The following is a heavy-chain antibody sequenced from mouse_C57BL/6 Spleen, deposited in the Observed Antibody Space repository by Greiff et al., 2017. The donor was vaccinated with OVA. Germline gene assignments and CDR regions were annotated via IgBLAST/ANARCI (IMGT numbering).Heavy chain of an antibody. J-gene: IGHJ1*03. CDR2: IYPGDGDT. Sequence: QVQLQQPGAELVKPGASVKVSCKASGYAFSSSWMNWVKQRPGKGLEWIGRIYPGDGDTNYNGKFKGKATLTADKSSSTAYMQLSSLTSEDSAVYFCAKDYYYGSPYFDVWGTGTTVTVSS. D-gene: IGHD1-1*01. CDR1: GYAFSSSW. V-gene: IGHV1-82*01. CDR3: AKDYYYGSPYFDV.